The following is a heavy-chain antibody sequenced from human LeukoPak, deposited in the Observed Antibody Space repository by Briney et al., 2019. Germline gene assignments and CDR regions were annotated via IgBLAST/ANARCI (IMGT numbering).Heavy chain of an antibody. V-gene: IGHV3-7*01. Sequence: GGSLRLSCAASGFTFSSYSMSWVRQAPGKGLEWVATIKPDGSEKYYVDSVKGRFTISRDNAKNSLYLQMNSLRAEDTAVYYCARDLGRYCSTTSCYGLDYWGQGTLVTVSP. CDR1: GFTFSSYS. CDR2: IKPDGSEK. D-gene: IGHD2-2*01. J-gene: IGHJ4*02. CDR3: ARDLGRYCSTTSCYGLDY.